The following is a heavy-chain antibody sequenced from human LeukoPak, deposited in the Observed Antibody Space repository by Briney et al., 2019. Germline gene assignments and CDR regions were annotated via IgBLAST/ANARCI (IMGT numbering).Heavy chain of an antibody. CDR2: ISAYNGNT. J-gene: IGHJ4*02. CDR1: GYTFTSYY. Sequence: ASVKVSCKASGYTFTSYYIHWVRQAPGQGLEWMGWISAYNGNTNYAQKLQGRVTMTTDTSTSTAYMELRSLRSDDTAVYYCARGLGYCSGGSCYSDYWGQGTLVTVSS. V-gene: IGHV1-18*04. CDR3: ARGLGYCSGGSCYSDY. D-gene: IGHD2-15*01.